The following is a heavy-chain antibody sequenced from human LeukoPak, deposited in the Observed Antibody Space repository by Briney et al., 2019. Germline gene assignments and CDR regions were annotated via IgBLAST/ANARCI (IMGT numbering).Heavy chain of an antibody. J-gene: IGHJ6*02. CDR3: ARGGILYGMDV. CDR1: RFTFSAYS. D-gene: IGHD6-13*01. Sequence: PGGSLRLSCAASRFTFSAYSMTWVRQAPGKGLEWVSAISGSGGNTYYAESVKGRFTISRDNSKNTLYLQMNSLRAEDTAAYYCARGGILYGMDVWGQGTTVTVSS. CDR2: ISGSGGNT. V-gene: IGHV3-23*01.